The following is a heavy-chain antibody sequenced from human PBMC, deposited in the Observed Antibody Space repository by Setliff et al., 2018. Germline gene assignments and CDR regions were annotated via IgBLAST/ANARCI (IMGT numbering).Heavy chain of an antibody. CDR1: GFTFYNYW. Sequence: GGSLRLSCAASGFTFYNYWMHWVRQAPGKGLVWVSRIKSDGTSISYADSVQGRFTISRDKNSLYLQMHSLRAEDTAVYYCAREGIRGYFYYYMDVWGKGTTVTVSS. V-gene: IGHV3-74*01. CDR3: AREGIRGYFYYYMDV. CDR2: IKSDGTSI. J-gene: IGHJ6*03.